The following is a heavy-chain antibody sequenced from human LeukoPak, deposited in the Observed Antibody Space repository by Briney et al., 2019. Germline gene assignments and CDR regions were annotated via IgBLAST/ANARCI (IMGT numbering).Heavy chain of an antibody. D-gene: IGHD1-26*01. V-gene: IGHV3-7*01. Sequence: GGSLRLSCAASGFTFSSYWMSWVRQAPGKGLEWVANIKQDGSEKYYVDSVKGRFTISRDNAKNSLYLQMSSLRADDTTVYYCARDNAVGPTLFDYWGQGTLVSVSS. CDR2: IKQDGSEK. J-gene: IGHJ4*02. CDR3: ARDNAVGPTLFDY. CDR1: GFTFSSYW.